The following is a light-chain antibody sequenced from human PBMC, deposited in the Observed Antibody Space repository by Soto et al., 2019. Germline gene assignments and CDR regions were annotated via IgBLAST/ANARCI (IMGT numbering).Light chain of an antibody. CDR2: AAS. V-gene: IGKV1-39*01. CDR3: QQSFSTPRT. J-gene: IGKJ1*01. CDR1: QTISDF. Sequence: DIQMTQSPSSLSASLGDRVAIPCRASQTISDFLNWYQHKPGKAPKLLIYAASSLQGGVPSRFSGSGPGTNFTLTISGLQSEDLATYFCQQSFSTPRTLGQGTKVDIK.